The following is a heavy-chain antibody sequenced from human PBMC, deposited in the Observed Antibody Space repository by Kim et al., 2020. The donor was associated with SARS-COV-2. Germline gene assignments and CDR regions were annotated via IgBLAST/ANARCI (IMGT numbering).Heavy chain of an antibody. V-gene: IGHV3-53*01. J-gene: IGHJ4*02. Sequence: GGSLRLSCAASGFTLSSDYMSWVRQAPGKGLEWVSVIYSGGGTYYADSVKGRFTISRDNSKNTVYLQMNSLRAEDTAVYYCARVVWQQLVVDYWGQGTLVTVSS. CDR3: ARVVWQQLVVDY. CDR2: IYSGGGT. CDR1: GFTLSSDY. D-gene: IGHD6-13*01.